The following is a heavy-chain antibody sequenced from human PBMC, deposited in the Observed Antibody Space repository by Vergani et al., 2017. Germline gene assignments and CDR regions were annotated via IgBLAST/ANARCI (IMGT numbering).Heavy chain of an antibody. CDR3: ARGETRTDWFDP. J-gene: IGHJ5*02. CDR1: GVSMQSGSLY. Sequence: QVQLHESGPGLVKPSETLSLICSVSGVSMQSGSLYWTWIRQPAERRLEWMGRVYPSGTTNYNPSLNGRVTIFVDKSNNLLSRRLNSVTAADTAVYYCARGETRTDWFDPWVQGTLVTVSS. CDR2: VYPSGTT. D-gene: IGHD3/OR15-3a*01. V-gene: IGHV4-61*02.